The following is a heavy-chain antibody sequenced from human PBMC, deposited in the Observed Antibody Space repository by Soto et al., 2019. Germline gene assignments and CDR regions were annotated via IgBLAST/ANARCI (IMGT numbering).Heavy chain of an antibody. Sequence: SVKLSCKASGGAFSSYAISWVRQTPGQGLEWMGGIIPIFGTANYAQKFQGRVTITADESTSTAYMELSSLRSEDTAVYYCATRFDIVVVVAATYYGMDVWGQGTTVTVSS. D-gene: IGHD2-15*01. V-gene: IGHV1-69*13. J-gene: IGHJ6*02. CDR3: ATRFDIVVVVAATYYGMDV. CDR1: GGAFSSYA. CDR2: IIPIFGTA.